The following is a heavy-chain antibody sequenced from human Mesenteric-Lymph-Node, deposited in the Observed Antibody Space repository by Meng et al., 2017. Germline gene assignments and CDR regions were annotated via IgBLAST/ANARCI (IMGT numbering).Heavy chain of an antibody. CDR1: GGSISSGDYY. Sequence: QGPQQWSGPGLGKPSQTLSLTCTVSGGSISSGDYYWSWLRQPPGKGLELIGHIYYSGSTSYNPSLKSRVTISVDTSNNQFSLKLSSVTAADTAVYYCARVGWRQWSFNLWGRGTLVTVSS. J-gene: IGHJ2*01. V-gene: IGHV4-30-4*01. CDR2: IYYSGST. D-gene: IGHD5-18*01. CDR3: ARVGWRQWSFNL.